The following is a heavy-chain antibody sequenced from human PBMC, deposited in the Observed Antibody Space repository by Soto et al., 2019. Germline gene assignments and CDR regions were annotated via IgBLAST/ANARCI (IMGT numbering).Heavy chain of an antibody. V-gene: IGHV3-23*01. Sequence: PXGSLRLTCAASGFTFSSYAMCWVRQAPGKGLEWVSSISVSGGSTYYADSVKGRFTISRDNSKNTLYLQMNRLRGEDTAVYYCAKDGYSITRNKPLDDWGQGTLVTVSS. CDR1: GFTFSSYA. CDR3: AKDGYSITRNKPLDD. CDR2: ISVSGGST. D-gene: IGHD2-2*01. J-gene: IGHJ4*02.